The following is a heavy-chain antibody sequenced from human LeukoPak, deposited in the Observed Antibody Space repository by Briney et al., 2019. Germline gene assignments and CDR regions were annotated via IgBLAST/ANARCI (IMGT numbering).Heavy chain of an antibody. Sequence: PGGSLRLSCAASGFTFSSYAMHWVRQAPGKGLEYVSGINTDGGTTYYANSVKGRFTISRDNPKNTLYLQMGSLRVEDTAVYYCARDGVTTNDYWGQGTLVTVSS. CDR2: INTDGGTT. D-gene: IGHD4-17*01. CDR3: ARDGVTTNDY. V-gene: IGHV3-64*01. CDR1: GFTFSSYA. J-gene: IGHJ4*02.